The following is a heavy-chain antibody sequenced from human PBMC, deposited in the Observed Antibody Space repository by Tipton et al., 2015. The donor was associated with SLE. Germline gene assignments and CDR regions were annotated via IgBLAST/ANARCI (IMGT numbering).Heavy chain of an antibody. V-gene: IGHV4-59*11. Sequence: TLSLTCTVSGGSISSHYWSWIRQPPGKGLEWIGYIYYSGSTNYNPSLKSRVTISVDTSKNQFSLKLSSVTAADTAVYYWARLWPNFDYWGQGTLVTVSS. CDR2: IYYSGST. D-gene: IGHD5-18*01. J-gene: IGHJ4*02. CDR3: ARLWPNFDY. CDR1: GGSISSHY.